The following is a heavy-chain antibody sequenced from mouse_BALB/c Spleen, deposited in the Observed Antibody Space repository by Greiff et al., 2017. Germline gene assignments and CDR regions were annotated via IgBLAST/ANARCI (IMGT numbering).Heavy chain of an antibody. Sequence: QVQLQQSGAELVRPGTSVKVSCKASGYAFTNYWIEWVKQRPGQGLEWIGVINPGSGGTNYNEKFKGKATLTADKSSSTAYMQLSSLTSDDSAVYFCARDGSLDYWGQGTTLTVSS. CDR1: GYAFTNYW. CDR3: ARDGSLDY. CDR2: INPGSGGT. J-gene: IGHJ2*01. V-gene: IGHV1-54*01. D-gene: IGHD1-1*01.